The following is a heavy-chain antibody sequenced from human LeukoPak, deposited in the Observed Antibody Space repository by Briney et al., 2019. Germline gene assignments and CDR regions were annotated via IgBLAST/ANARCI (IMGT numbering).Heavy chain of an antibody. V-gene: IGHV4-59*01. CDR2: IHYTGST. CDR1: GVSITSYY. Sequence: SETLSLTCTVSGVSITSYYWTWIRQPPGKGLEWIGYIHYTGSTNYNPSLKSRVTISLDTSKNQFSLKLTSVTAADTAVYYCARSTGYSFDNWFDPRGQGTLVTVSS. D-gene: IGHD5-18*01. J-gene: IGHJ5*02. CDR3: ARSTGYSFDNWFDP.